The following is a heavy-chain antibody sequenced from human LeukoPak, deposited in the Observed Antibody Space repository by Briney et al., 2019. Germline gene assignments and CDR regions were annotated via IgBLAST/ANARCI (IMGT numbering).Heavy chain of an antibody. D-gene: IGHD6-19*01. CDR2: INAGNGNT. Sequence: GASVTVFCKASGYTFTSYAMHWVRQAPGQRLEWMGWINAGNGNTKYSQKFQGRVTITRDTSASTAYMELSSLRSEDTAVYYCARNWAAVAGTRDYWGQGTLVTVSS. CDR1: GYTFTSYA. V-gene: IGHV1-3*01. J-gene: IGHJ4*02. CDR3: ARNWAAVAGTRDY.